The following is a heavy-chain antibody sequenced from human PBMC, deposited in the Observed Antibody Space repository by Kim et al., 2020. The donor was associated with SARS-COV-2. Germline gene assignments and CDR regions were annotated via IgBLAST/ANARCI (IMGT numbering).Heavy chain of an antibody. CDR2: IYYSGST. V-gene: IGHV4-39*01. CDR1: GGSISSSSYY. J-gene: IGHJ4*02. D-gene: IGHD3-22*01. CDR3: ARHADAVAGGYDSSGYYYDDSDY. Sequence: SETLSLTCTVSGGSISSSSYYWGWIRQPPGKGLEWIGSIYYSGSTYYNPSLKSRVTISVDTSKNQFSLKLSSVTAADTAVYYCARHADAVAGGYDSSGYYYDDSDYWGQGTLVTVSS.